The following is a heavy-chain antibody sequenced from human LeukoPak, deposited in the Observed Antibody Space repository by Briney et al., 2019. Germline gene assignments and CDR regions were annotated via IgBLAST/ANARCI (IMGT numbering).Heavy chain of an antibody. CDR2: IFGSGGST. D-gene: IGHD6-19*01. V-gene: IGHV3-23*01. Sequence: GGSLRLSCAASGFTFSSYAMYWVRQAPGKGLEWVSRIFGSGGSTHYADSVKGQFTISRDNSKNTVYLQMNSLRAEDTAVYYCAKTTTGYSSGRFPGWPVDYWGQGTLVTVSS. CDR3: AKTTTGYSSGRFPGWPVDY. CDR1: GFTFSSYA. J-gene: IGHJ4*02.